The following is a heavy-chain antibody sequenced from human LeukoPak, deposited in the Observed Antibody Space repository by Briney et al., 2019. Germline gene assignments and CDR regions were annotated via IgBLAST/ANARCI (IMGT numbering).Heavy chain of an antibody. V-gene: IGHV1-8*02. J-gene: IGHJ4*02. Sequence: VASVKVSCKASGGTFSSYAISWVRQAPGQGLEWMGWMNPNSGNTGYAQKFQGRVTMTRNTSISTAYMELSSLRSEDTAVYYCARGRTALRYFDWPPYYFDYWGQGTLVTVSS. D-gene: IGHD3-9*01. CDR2: MNPNSGNT. CDR3: ARGRTALRYFDWPPYYFDY. CDR1: GGTFSSYA.